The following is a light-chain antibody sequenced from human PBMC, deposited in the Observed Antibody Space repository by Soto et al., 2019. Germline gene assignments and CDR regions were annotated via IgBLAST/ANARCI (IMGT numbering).Light chain of an antibody. Sequence: EIVLTQSPATLSLSPGERATLSCRASQYVSTYLAWYQQKPGQAPRLLIYDAYNRANGIPARFSGSVSGTDLTLTISSLENEDFAVYYCEQRGALGQGTRLESK. CDR1: QYVSTY. CDR3: EQRGA. CDR2: DAY. V-gene: IGKV3-11*01. J-gene: IGKJ5*01.